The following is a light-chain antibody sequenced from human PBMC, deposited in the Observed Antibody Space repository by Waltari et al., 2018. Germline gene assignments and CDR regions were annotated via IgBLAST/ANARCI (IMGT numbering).Light chain of an antibody. CDR2: AAS. Sequence: DIQMTQSPSSVSASVGDRVTITCRASQSISNWLAWYQQKPGKAPKLLIHAASTLQSGVPSRFSGSGSRTDFTLTITNVQPEDFATYYCQQANSFPLTFGQGTRLEIK. J-gene: IGKJ5*01. V-gene: IGKV1-12*01. CDR1: QSISNW. CDR3: QQANSFPLT.